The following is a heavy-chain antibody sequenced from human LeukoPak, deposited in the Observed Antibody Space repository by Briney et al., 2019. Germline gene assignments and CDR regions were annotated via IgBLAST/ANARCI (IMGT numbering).Heavy chain of an antibody. V-gene: IGHV1-24*01. CDR3: ATDYYYDSIISYYTVDY. CDR2: FDPEDGET. D-gene: IGHD3-22*01. Sequence: ASVKVSCKVSGYTLTELSMHWVRQAPGKGLEWMGGFDPEDGETFYAQKFQGRVTMTRDTSTDTAYLELRRLRSEDTAVYYCATDYYYDSIISYYTVDYWGQGTLVTVSS. CDR1: GYTLTELS. J-gene: IGHJ4*02.